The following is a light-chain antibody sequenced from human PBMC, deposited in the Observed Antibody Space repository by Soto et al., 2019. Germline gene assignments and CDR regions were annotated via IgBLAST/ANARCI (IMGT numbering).Light chain of an antibody. CDR2: EVS. CDR3: CSYAGSSTSYV. V-gene: IGLV2-23*02. CDR1: SSDAGSYNL. Sequence: QSALTQPASVSGSPGQSITISCTGTSSDAGSYNLVSWYQQHPGKAPKLMIYEVSKRPSGVSNRFSGSKSGNTASLTISGLQAEDEADYYCCSYAGSSTSYVFGTGTKVPVL. J-gene: IGLJ1*01.